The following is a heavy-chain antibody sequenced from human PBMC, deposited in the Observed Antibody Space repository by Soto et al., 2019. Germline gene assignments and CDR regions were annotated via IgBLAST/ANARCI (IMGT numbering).Heavy chain of an antibody. CDR2: IGTAGDT. J-gene: IGHJ4*02. CDR1: GFTFSSYD. D-gene: IGHD2-15*01. Sequence: EVQLVESGGGLVQPGGSLRLSCAASGFTFSSYDMHWVRHATGKGLEWVSAIGTAGDTYYPGSVKGRVTISRENAKNSLYLQMNSLRAEDPAVYYCARAGVVCSGGSCYPPQPEPLDYWGQGTLVTFSS. CDR3: ARAGVVCSGGSCYPPQPEPLDY. V-gene: IGHV3-13*01.